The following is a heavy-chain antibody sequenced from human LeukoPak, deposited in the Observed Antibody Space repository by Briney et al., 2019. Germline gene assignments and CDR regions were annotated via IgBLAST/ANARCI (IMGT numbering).Heavy chain of an antibody. CDR1: DGSFSGSY. CDR2: INHSGSA. J-gene: IGHJ4*02. CDR3: ARVWFGGPFDY. D-gene: IGHD3-10*01. Sequence: SETLSLTCAVYDGSFSGSYCTWIRQPPGKGLEWIGEINHSGSANYNPSLKSRVTISVDTSKNQFSLKLSSVTAADTAVYYCARVWFGGPFDYWGQGTLVTVSS. V-gene: IGHV4-34*01.